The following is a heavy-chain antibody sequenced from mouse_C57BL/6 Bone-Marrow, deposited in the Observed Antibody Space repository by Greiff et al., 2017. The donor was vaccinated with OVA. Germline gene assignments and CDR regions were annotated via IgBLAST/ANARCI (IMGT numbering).Heavy chain of an antibody. CDR1: GFSLTSYG. CDR3: AKQEAYDGYYRFAY. CDR2: IWGDGST. Sequence: VHLVESGPGLVAPSQSLSITCTVSGFSLTSYGVSWVRQPPGKGLEWLGVIWGDGSTNYHSALISRLSISKDNSKSQVFLKLNRLQTDDTATYYCAKQEAYDGYYRFAYWGQGTLVTVSA. J-gene: IGHJ3*01. V-gene: IGHV2-3*01. D-gene: IGHD2-3*01.